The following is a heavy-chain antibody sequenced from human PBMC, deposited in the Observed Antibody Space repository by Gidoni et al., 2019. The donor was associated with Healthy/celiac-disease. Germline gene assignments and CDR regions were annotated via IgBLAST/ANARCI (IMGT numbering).Heavy chain of an antibody. J-gene: IGHJ3*02. CDR2: KSYEGSNK. CDR3: ARDYYDSSGYDAFDI. V-gene: IGHV3-30-3*01. Sequence: QVQLGESGGGVVQPGRSLRLSCAASGFTFSSYAMHWVRQAPGKGLEWVAVKSYEGSNKDYADSVKGRFTISRDNSKNTLYLQMNSLRAEDTAVYYCARDYYDSSGYDAFDIWGQGTMVTVSS. CDR1: GFTFSSYA. D-gene: IGHD3-22*01.